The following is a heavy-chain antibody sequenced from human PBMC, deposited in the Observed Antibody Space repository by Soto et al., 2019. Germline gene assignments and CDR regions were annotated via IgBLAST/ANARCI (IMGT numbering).Heavy chain of an antibody. D-gene: IGHD3-10*01. CDR1: GFTFSSYW. CDR2: INSDGSST. V-gene: IGHV3-74*01. Sequence: VQLVESGGGLVQPGGSLRLSCAASGFTFSSYWMHWVRQAPGKGLVWVSRINSDGSSTSYADSVKGRFTISRDNAKNTLYLQMNSLRAEDTAVYYCARVATMVRGVIPREYNWFDPWGQGTLVTVSS. J-gene: IGHJ5*02. CDR3: ARVATMVRGVIPREYNWFDP.